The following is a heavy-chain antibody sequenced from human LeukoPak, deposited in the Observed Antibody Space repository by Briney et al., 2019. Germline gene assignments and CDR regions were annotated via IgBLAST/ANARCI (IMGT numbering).Heavy chain of an antibody. CDR1: GFTFSSYT. D-gene: IGHD3-22*01. J-gene: IGHJ5*02. CDR2: ISGSGGST. CDR3: AKDRSYYDSSGYYLGA. Sequence: GGSLRLSCAASGFTFSSYTMNWARQAPGKGLEWVSAISGSGGSTYYADSVKGRFTISRDNSKNTLYLQMNSLRAEDTAVYYCAKDRSYYDSSGYYLGAWGQGTLVTVSS. V-gene: IGHV3-23*01.